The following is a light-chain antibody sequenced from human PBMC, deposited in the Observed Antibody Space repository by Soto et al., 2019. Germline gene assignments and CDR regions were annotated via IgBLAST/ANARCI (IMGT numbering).Light chain of an antibody. J-gene: IGKJ1*01. CDR2: DAT. CDR3: HQFSISST. V-gene: IGKV1-5*01. Sequence: IQMTQSPSTLSASVGDRVTITCRASHNIERWMAWYQQKRGRAPSLLIFDATTLHSGVPSRFSGGGSGTEFTLTISGRLPDYFAPYYGHQFSISSTFGQVTTVEIK. CDR1: HNIERW.